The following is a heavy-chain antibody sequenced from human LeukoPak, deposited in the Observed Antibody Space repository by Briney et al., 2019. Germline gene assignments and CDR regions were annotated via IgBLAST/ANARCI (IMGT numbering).Heavy chain of an antibody. V-gene: IGHV2-26*01. Sequence: SGPTLVNPTETLTLTCTVSGFSLSNARMGVSWIRQPPGKALEWLANIFSNDEKSYSTSLKSRLTISKDTSKSQVVLTMTNMDPVDTATYYCARSGGYCSGGTCFHFDYWGQGTLVTVSS. CDR3: ARSGGYCSGGTCFHFDY. CDR2: IFSNDEK. CDR1: GFSLSNARMG. J-gene: IGHJ4*02. D-gene: IGHD2-15*01.